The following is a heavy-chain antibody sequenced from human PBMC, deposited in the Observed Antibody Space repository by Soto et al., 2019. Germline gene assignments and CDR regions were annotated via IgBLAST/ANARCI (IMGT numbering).Heavy chain of an antibody. D-gene: IGHD4-17*01. CDR3: ASGRRSHYYYYGMDV. Sequence: ASVKVSCKASGYTFTRYGISWVRQAPGQGLEWMGWISAYNGNTNYAQKLQGRVTMTTDTSTSTAYMELRSLRSDDTAVYYCASGRRSHYYYYGMDVWGQGTTVTVSS. J-gene: IGHJ6*02. CDR1: GYTFTRYG. V-gene: IGHV1-18*04. CDR2: ISAYNGNT.